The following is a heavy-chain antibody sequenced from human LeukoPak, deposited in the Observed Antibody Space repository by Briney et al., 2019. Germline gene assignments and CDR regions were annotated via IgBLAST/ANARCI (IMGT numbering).Heavy chain of an antibody. D-gene: IGHD3-10*01. CDR2: IRYDGSNK. CDR3: AKEKWRTNYYGSGTYSRGRVFQH. V-gene: IGHV3-30*02. Sequence: PGGSLRLSCAASGFTFSSYGMHWVRQAPGKGLEWVAFIRYDGSNKYYADSVKGRFTISRDNSKNTLYLQMNSLRAEDTAVYYCAKEKWRTNYYGSGTYSRGRVFQHWGQGTLVIVSS. J-gene: IGHJ1*01. CDR1: GFTFSSYG.